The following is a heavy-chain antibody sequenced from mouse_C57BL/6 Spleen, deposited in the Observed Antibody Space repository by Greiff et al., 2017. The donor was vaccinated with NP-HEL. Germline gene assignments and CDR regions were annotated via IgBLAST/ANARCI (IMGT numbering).Heavy chain of an antibody. CDR2: INPNYGTN. V-gene: IGHV1-39*01. Sequence: SGPALVQPGASVSISCKASGYSFTDYNMNWVQPSNGQSLEWIGVINPNYGTNSYNQKFKGKATLTVDQSSSTAYMQLNSLTSEDSAVYYCARGEGLSRGYFDYWGQGTTLTVSS. CDR1: GYSFTDYN. CDR3: ARGEGLSRGYFDY. J-gene: IGHJ2*01.